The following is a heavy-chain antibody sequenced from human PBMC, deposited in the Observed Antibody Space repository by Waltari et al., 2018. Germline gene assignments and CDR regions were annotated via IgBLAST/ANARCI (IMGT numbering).Heavy chain of an antibody. CDR3: ARGRVTRGFDY. V-gene: IGHV4-30-4*08. CDR2: IDDSGST. J-gene: IGHJ4*02. Sequence: QVQLQESGPGLVKPSQTLSLTCTVSGGSISSGDYYWSWIRQPPGKGLEWIGYIDDSGSTYSNPSLKSRVTISVDTSKNQFSLKLSSVTAADTAVYYCARGRVTRGFDYWGQGTLVTVSS. CDR1: GGSISSGDYY. D-gene: IGHD4-17*01.